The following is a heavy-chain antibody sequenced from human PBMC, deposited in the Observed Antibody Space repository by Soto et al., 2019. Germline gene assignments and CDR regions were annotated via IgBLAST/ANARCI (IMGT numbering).Heavy chain of an antibody. CDR2: IYPSGTT. V-gene: IGHV4-4*07. D-gene: IGHD6-6*01. CDR3: ARAVGRPGHFDP. J-gene: IGHJ5*02. CDR1: GGSLSDHF. Sequence: QVQLQESGPGLVKPSDTLSLTCSVSGGSLSDHFWTWVRQPAGKGMEWIGRIYPSGTTTYNSSLKGHVTLSIDKSKDQVSLRLTSVTAADTAVYYCARAVGRPGHFDPWGQGSLLTVSS.